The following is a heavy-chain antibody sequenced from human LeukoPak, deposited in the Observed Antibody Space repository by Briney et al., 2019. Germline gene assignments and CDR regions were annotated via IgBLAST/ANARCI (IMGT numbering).Heavy chain of an antibody. CDR1: GFTFSSYA. Sequence: GGSLRLSCAASGFTFSSYAMSWVRQAPGKGLEWVSAISGSGGSTYYADSVKGRFTISRDNSKNTLYLQMNSLRAEDTAVYYCAKVLAVSMVRGVIGGIDYWGQGTLVTVSS. J-gene: IGHJ4*02. D-gene: IGHD3-10*01. CDR3: AKVLAVSMVRGVIGGIDY. CDR2: ISGSGGST. V-gene: IGHV3-23*01.